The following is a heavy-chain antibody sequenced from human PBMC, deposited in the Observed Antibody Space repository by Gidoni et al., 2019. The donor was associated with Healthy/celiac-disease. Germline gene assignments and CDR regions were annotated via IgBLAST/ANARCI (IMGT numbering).Heavy chain of an antibody. CDR2: IYYSGST. CDR3: ARDRPEASGTLYMDV. V-gene: IGHV4-30-4*01. Sequence: QVQLQESGPGLVKPSQTLSLTCTVSGGSISSSDYYWSWLRQPPGKGLEWIGYIYYSGSTYYNPSLKSRVTISVDTSKNQFSLKLSSVTAADTAVYYCARDRPEASGTLYMDVWGKGTTVTVSS. D-gene: IGHD2-2*01. J-gene: IGHJ6*03. CDR1: GGSISSSDYY.